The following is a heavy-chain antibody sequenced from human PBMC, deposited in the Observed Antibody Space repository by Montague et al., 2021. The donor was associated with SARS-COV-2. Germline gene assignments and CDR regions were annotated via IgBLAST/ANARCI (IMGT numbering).Heavy chain of an antibody. D-gene: IGHD3/OR15-3a*01. CDR1: GDSISSANYQ. CDR2: ISHSGSA. V-gene: IGHV4-39*01. J-gene: IGHJ4*02. CDR3: ARQVGDFWTGFYVDS. Sequence: SETRSLACNVSGDSISSANYQWAWFRQPPGKGLQWVGSISHSGSAYYTPSLKSRLTISVDMSKRLFSLDVESVAVADTAFYYCARQVGDFWTGFYVDSWGRGTLVTVSS.